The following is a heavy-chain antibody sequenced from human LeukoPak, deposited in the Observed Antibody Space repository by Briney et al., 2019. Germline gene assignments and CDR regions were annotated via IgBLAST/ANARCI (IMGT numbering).Heavy chain of an antibody. Sequence: PSQTPSLTCTVSGGSISSSSYYWGWIRQPPGKGLEWIGSIYYSGSTYYNPSLKSRDTISVDTSKNQFSLKVSSVTAADTAVYYCARDQRSGYSGYDYYYYYYMDVWGKGTTVTVSS. CDR1: GGSISSSSYY. V-gene: IGHV4-39*07. CDR2: IYYSGST. CDR3: ARDQRSGYSGYDYYYYYYMDV. J-gene: IGHJ6*03. D-gene: IGHD5-12*01.